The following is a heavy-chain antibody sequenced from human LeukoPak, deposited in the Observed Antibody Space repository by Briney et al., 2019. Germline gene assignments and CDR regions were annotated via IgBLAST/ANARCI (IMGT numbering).Heavy chain of an antibody. V-gene: IGHV3-21*01. CDR2: IDSSSSYI. J-gene: IGHJ4*02. CDR1: GFTFSSYA. D-gene: IGHD3-3*01. Sequence: GGSLRLSCAASGFTFSSYAMNWVRQAPGKGLEWVSSIDSSSSYIYYADSVKGRFTISRANAKNSLFLQMNNLRAEDTAVYYCARGPHGGFVIIPTEFWGQGTLVTVSS. CDR3: ARGPHGGFVIIPTEF.